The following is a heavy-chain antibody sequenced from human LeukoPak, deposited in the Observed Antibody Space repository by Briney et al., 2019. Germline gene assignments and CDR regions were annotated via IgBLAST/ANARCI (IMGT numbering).Heavy chain of an antibody. CDR3: ARTVRYFDWSPPYGMDV. J-gene: IGHJ6*04. D-gene: IGHD3-9*01. V-gene: IGHV4-61*01. Sequence: RPSETLSLTCTVSGGSVSSGSYYWSWIRQPPGKGLEWIGYIYYSGSTNYNPPLKSRVTISVDTSKNQFSLKLSSVTAADTAVYYCARTVRYFDWSPPYGMDVWGKGTTVTVSS. CDR2: IYYSGST. CDR1: GGSVSSGSYY.